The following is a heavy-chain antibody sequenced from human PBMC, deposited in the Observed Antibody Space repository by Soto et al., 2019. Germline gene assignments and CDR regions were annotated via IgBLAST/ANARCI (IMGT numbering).Heavy chain of an antibody. Sequence: QVQLVQSGAEVKKPGASVKVSCKASGYTFTSYAIHWVRQAPGQRLEWMGWINAGNGNTKYSQKFQGRVTISRATSASTAYMELSSLRSEDTAVYYCARVDSYDKPDYWGQGTLVTFSS. D-gene: IGHD3-22*01. CDR1: GYTFTSYA. CDR2: INAGNGNT. CDR3: ARVDSYDKPDY. J-gene: IGHJ4*02. V-gene: IGHV1-3*01.